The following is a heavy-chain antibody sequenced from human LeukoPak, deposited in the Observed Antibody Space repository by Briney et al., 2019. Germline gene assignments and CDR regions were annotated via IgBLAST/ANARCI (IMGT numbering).Heavy chain of an antibody. J-gene: IGHJ4*02. CDR1: GYTFTDYY. Sequence: GASVKVSCKASGYTFTDYYMHWVQQAPGKGLEWMGRVDPEDGETIYAEKFQGRVTITADTSTDTAYMELSSLRSEDTAVYYCATATNGYGGNYDYWGQGTLVTVSS. CDR2: VDPEDGET. D-gene: IGHD4-23*01. V-gene: IGHV1-69-2*01. CDR3: ATATNGYGGNYDY.